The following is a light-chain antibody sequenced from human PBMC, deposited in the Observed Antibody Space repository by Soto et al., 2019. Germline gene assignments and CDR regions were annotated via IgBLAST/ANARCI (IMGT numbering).Light chain of an antibody. J-gene: IGLJ2*01. V-gene: IGLV1-40*01. CDR2: DNN. CDR3: CSCTYNATVI. CDR1: SSNIGAGYD. Sequence: QAVVTQPPSVSGAPGQRVTISCTGSSSNIGAGYDVHWYQHLPGTAPKFLIHDNNNRPSGVPDRFSGSKSGTSASLAITGLQAEDEADHWCCSCTYNATVILGGGTKLTVL.